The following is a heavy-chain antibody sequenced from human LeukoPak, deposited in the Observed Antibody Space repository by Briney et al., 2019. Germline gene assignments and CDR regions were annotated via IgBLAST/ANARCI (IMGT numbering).Heavy chain of an antibody. J-gene: IGHJ2*01. CDR2: IYYSGST. V-gene: IGHV4-59*08. CDR1: GGSISSYY. CDR3: ARQGGGFWYFDL. Sequence: SETLSLTCTVSGGSISSYYWSWIRQPPGKGLEWVGYIYYSGSTNYNPSLKSRVTISVDTSKNQFSLRLSSVTAADTAVYYCARQGGGFWYFDLWGRGTLVTVSS. D-gene: IGHD6-25*01.